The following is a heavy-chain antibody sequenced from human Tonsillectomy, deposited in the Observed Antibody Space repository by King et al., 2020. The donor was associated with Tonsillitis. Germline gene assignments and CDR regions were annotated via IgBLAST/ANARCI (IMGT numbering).Heavy chain of an antibody. D-gene: IGHD3-10*01. V-gene: IGHV3-23*04. CDR1: GFTFSSYA. J-gene: IGHJ4*02. Sequence: VQLVESGGGLVQPAGSLRLSCAASGFTFSSYAMSWVRQAPGKGLEWVSAISGSGGSTYYADSVKGRFTISRDNSKNTLYLQMNSLRAEDTAVYYCAKDGRYYYGSGSSGYFDYWGQGTLVTVSS. CDR3: AKDGRYYYGSGSSGYFDY. CDR2: ISGSGGST.